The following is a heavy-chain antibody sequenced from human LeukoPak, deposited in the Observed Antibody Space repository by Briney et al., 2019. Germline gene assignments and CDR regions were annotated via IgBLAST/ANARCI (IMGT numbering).Heavy chain of an antibody. V-gene: IGHV3-30*02. CDR2: IRFDGSNE. J-gene: IGHJ4*02. CDR1: GFAFSSFG. CDR3: AKYHEYGSSVDYGHLDY. Sequence: QPGGSLRLSCLASGFAFSSFGMHWVRQAPGRGLEWVTFIRFDGSNEYYADSVKGRFTISRDNSKNTLYLQMNSLRAEDTAVYYCAKYHEYGSSVDYGHLDYWGQGTLVTVSS. D-gene: IGHD6-6*01.